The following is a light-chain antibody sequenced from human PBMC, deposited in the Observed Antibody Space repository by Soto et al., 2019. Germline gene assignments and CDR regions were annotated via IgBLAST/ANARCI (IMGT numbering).Light chain of an antibody. CDR1: QGIRNN. CDR2: GAS. V-gene: IGKV1-17*01. CDR3: LQHDSYPRT. J-gene: IGKJ1*01. Sequence: DIQMTQSPSSLFASVGDRVTITCRASQGIRNNLGWYQQRPGEAPKRLIYGASSLQRGVPSRFSGSGSGTEFTLTISSLRPEDSATYYCLQHDSYPRTFGQGTQLDIK.